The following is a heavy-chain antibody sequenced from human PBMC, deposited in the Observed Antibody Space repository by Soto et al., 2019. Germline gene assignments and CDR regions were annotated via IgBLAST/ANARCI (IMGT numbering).Heavy chain of an antibody. Sequence: QVQLVESGGGVVQPGRSLRLSCAASGFTFSSYSMHWVRQVPGKGLEWVAGISYDGTNKYNVDAVQGLFTISRVDSKTALYLKMKRLRAEDTAVNYCARDGEGVPAAMDGASLDYWGQGTLVTVAS. J-gene: IGHJ4*02. CDR3: ARDGEGVPAAMDGASLDY. D-gene: IGHD2-2*01. CDR2: ISYDGTNK. V-gene: IGHV3-30-3*01. CDR1: GFTFSSYS.